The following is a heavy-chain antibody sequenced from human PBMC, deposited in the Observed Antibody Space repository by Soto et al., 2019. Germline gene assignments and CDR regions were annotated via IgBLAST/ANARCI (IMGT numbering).Heavy chain of an antibody. D-gene: IGHD6-13*01. Sequence: PSETLSLTCTVSGGSISSYYWSWIRQPPGKGLEWIGYIYYSGSTNYNPSLKSRVTISVDTSKNQFSLKLSSVTAADTAVYHCARVDSSSWYGGVYYYYGMDVWGQGTTVTVPS. CDR1: GGSISSYY. V-gene: IGHV4-59*01. CDR3: ARVDSSSWYGGVYYYYGMDV. CDR2: IYYSGST. J-gene: IGHJ6*02.